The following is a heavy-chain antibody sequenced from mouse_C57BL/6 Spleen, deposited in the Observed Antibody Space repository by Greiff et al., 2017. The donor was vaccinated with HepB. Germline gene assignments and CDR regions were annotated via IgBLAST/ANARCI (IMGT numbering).Heavy chain of an antibody. V-gene: IGHV1-64*01. CDR2: IHPNSGST. D-gene: IGHD2-4*01. CDR3: AKISYDYDLYYAMDY. J-gene: IGHJ4*01. CDR1: GYTFTSYW. Sequence: VQLQQPGAELVKPGASVKLSCKASGYTFTSYWMHWVKQRPGQGLEWIGMIHPNSGSTNYNEKFKSKATLTVDKSSSTAYMQLSSLTSEDSAVYYCAKISYDYDLYYAMDYWGQGTSVTVSS.